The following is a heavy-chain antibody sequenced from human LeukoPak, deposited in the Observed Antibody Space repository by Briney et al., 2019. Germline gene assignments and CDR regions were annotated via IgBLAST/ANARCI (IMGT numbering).Heavy chain of an antibody. CDR1: GFTFSHYV. CDR2: IGESGSTT. Sequence: GGSLRLSCAASGFTFSHYVMSWARQAPGKGLEWLSSIGESGSTTYYADSVTGRFTISRDNAKNSLYLQMNSLRAEDTAVYYCARRRDSGSLQHFDYWGQGTLVTISS. D-gene: IGHD1-26*01. CDR3: ARRRDSGSLQHFDY. V-gene: IGHV3-23*01. J-gene: IGHJ4*02.